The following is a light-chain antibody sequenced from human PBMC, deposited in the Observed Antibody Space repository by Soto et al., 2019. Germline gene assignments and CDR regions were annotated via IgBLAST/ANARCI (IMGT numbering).Light chain of an antibody. V-gene: IGKV3-20*01. CDR3: QQYGGSPVT. Sequence: EIVLTQSPGTLSLSPGERASLSCRASQSVTDNFLAWYQQKPGQAPRLLIYSASDRITGIPDRFSGSGSGTDFTLTISRLEPEDFAVYYCQQYGGSPVTFGLGTKLEIK. CDR2: SAS. CDR1: QSVTDNF. J-gene: IGKJ2*01.